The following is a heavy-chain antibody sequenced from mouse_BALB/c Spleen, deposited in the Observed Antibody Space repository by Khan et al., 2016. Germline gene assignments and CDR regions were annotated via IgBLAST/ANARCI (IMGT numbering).Heavy chain of an antibody. J-gene: IGHJ3*01. CDR2: IDPANGNT. CDR1: GFNIKDTY. Sequence: VQLKESGAELVKPGASVKLSCTASGFNIKDTYMHWVKQRPEQGLEWIGRIDPANGNTKYDPKFQGKATITADTSSNTAYLQLSSLTSEDTAVSYCARSPYDYDVGFAYWGQGTLVTVSA. D-gene: IGHD2-4*01. CDR3: ARSPYDYDVGFAY. V-gene: IGHV14-3*02.